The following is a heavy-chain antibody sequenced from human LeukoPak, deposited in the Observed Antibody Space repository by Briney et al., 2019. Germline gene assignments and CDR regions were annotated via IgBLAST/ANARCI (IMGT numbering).Heavy chain of an antibody. D-gene: IGHD6-6*01. CDR1: GGTFSSYA. Sequence: SVKVSCKASGGTFSSYAISWVRQAPGQGLEWIGRIIPFFGTANYAQKVQGRVTFTTDESTSTAYMELSSLRSEDTAVYYCARGSSLPYFDYWGQGTLVTVSS. CDR2: IIPFFGTA. CDR3: ARGSSLPYFDY. J-gene: IGHJ4*02. V-gene: IGHV1-69*05.